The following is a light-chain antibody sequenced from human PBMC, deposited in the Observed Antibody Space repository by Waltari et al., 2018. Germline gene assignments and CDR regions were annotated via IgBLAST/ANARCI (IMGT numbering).Light chain of an antibody. CDR3: FSYRSSSTWV. Sequence: QSALTQPASVSESPGQSITISCSGTSSEVGGYNYVCWYQQHPGKAPKLIIYDVAKRPSGVSNRFSGSKSGNTASLTISGLQAEDEADYYCFSYRSSSTWVFGGGTKLTVL. CDR2: DVA. J-gene: IGLJ3*02. CDR1: SSEVGGYNY. V-gene: IGLV2-14*01.